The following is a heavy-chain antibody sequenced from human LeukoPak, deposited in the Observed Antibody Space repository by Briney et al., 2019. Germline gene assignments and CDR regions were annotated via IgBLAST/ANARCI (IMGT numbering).Heavy chain of an antibody. CDR2: ISWNSGSI. D-gene: IGHD3-22*01. V-gene: IGHV3-9*03. Sequence: GGSLRLSYAASGFTFSSYSMNWVRQAPGKGLEWGSDISWNSGSIGYADSVKGRFTISRDNAKNSLYLQMNSLRAEDMALYYCAEDATYYYDSSGYFDYWGQGTLVTVSS. CDR3: AEDATYYYDSSGYFDY. J-gene: IGHJ4*02. CDR1: GFTFSSYS.